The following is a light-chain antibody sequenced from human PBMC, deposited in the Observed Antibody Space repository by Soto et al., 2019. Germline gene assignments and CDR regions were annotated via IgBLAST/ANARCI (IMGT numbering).Light chain of an antibody. CDR3: QQYGSSSLT. Sequence: IVLTQSPGTLSLSPGERATLSCRASQSVSSSYLAWYQQKPGQPPRLLFYGASIRATGFPDRFSASGSGTDFTLTISRLEPEDFAVYYCQQYGSSSLTFGGGTKVDIK. CDR1: QSVSSSY. V-gene: IGKV3-20*01. CDR2: GAS. J-gene: IGKJ4*01.